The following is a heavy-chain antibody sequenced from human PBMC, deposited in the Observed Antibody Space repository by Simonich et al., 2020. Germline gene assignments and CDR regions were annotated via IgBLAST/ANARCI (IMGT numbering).Heavy chain of an antibody. Sequence: EVQLVESGGGLVKPGGSLRLSCAASGFTFSSYSMNWVRQAPGKGLEWVSSISISNNYIYYADSVKGRFTISRDNAKNSLYLQMNSLRAEDTAVYYCAREIEAGNAFDIWGQGTMVTVSS. J-gene: IGHJ3*02. CDR2: ISISNNYI. V-gene: IGHV3-21*01. CDR3: AREIEAGNAFDI. CDR1: GFTFSSYS.